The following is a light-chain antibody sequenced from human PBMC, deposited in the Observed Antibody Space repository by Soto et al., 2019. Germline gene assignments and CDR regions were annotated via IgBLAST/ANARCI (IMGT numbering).Light chain of an antibody. CDR2: GAS. Sequence: EVVLTQSPATLSLSPGERATLSCRASENVRTFVDWYQQKPGQAPRLLIYGASNRATGIPARFSGSGSGTDFTLTISNLEPEDFAVYYCQQRCNWPPVTFGGGTKVEIK. V-gene: IGKV3-11*01. CDR3: QQRCNWPPVT. J-gene: IGKJ4*01. CDR1: ENVRTF.